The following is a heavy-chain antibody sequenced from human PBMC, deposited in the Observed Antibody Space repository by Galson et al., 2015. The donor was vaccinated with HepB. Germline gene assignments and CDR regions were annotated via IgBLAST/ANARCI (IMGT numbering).Heavy chain of an antibody. D-gene: IGHD6-19*01. CDR3: TTGSGWYNWFDP. Sequence: SLRLSCAASGFTFSGSAMHWVRQASGKGLEWVGRIRSKANSYATAYAASVKGRFTISRDDSKNTAYLQMNSLKTEDTAVYYCTTGSGWYNWFDPWGQGTLVTVSS. V-gene: IGHV3-73*01. CDR1: GFTFSGSA. J-gene: IGHJ5*02. CDR2: IRSKANSYAT.